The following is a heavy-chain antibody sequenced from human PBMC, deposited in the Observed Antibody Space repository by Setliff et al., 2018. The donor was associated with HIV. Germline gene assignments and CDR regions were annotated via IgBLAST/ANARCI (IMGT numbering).Heavy chain of an antibody. Sequence: ASVKVSCKVSGYTLSEVSMHWVRQAPGKGLEWMGGFDPEDGETIYAQKFQGRVTMTEDTSTDTAYMGLSSLSFEDTAVYYCATTGPYSGSLYGMDVWGQGTTVTVSS. CDR3: ATTGPYSGSLYGMDV. CDR1: GYTLSEVS. V-gene: IGHV1-24*01. J-gene: IGHJ6*02. CDR2: FDPEDGET. D-gene: IGHD1-26*01.